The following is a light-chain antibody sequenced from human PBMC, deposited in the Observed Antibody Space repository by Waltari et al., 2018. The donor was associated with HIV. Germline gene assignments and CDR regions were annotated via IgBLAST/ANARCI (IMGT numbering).Light chain of an antibody. CDR3: AAWDDSLNGVV. CDR2: SNN. V-gene: IGLV1-44*01. CDR1: SSNIGSNT. Sequence: QSVLTQPPSASGTPGQRVTISCSGSSSNIGSNTVNWYQQHPGTAPKLLIYSNNQRPSWCPDRFTGSKAGTSASVAISGLQSEDEADYYCAAWDDSLNGVVFGGGTKLTVL. J-gene: IGLJ2*01.